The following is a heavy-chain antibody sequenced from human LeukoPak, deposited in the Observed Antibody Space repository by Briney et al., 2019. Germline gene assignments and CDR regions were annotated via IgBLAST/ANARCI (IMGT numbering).Heavy chain of an antibody. CDR1: GYTFTGYY. V-gene: IGHV1-2*02. Sequence: ASVKVSCKASGYTFTGYYMHWVRQAPGQGLEWMGWINPNSGGTNYAQKFQGRVTMTRDTSISTAYMELSRLRSDDTAVYYCARDRYYDSSGYLGYNAFDIWGQGTMVTVSS. J-gene: IGHJ3*02. CDR3: ARDRYYDSSGYLGYNAFDI. D-gene: IGHD3-22*01. CDR2: INPNSGGT.